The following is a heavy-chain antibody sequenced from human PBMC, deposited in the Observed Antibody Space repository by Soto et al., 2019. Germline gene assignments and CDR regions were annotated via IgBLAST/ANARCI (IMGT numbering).Heavy chain of an antibody. CDR2: ISSSSSYI. V-gene: IGHV3-21*01. CDR3: ARGSRWFRELFSASDI. CDR1: GVTVYSSI. J-gene: IGHJ3*02. D-gene: IGHD3-10*01. Sequence: GWCLRLSCAASGVTVYSSIMDGARQDPGKGLEWVSSISSSSSYIYYADSVKGRFTISRDNAKNSLYLQMNSLRAEDTAVYYCARGSRWFRELFSASDIWDQGTIVTVSS.